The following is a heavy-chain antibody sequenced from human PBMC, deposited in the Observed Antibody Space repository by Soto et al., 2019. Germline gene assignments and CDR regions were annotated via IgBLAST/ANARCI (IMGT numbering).Heavy chain of an antibody. V-gene: IGHV4-59*08. Sequence: SETLSLTCTVSGGSIRSYYWSWIRQPPGKGLEWIGYIYYTGSTNHNPSLKSRVTISVDTSKNQFSLKLSSVTAADTAVYYCARHGDMGYYYDSSGYYTSWGQGTLVTVSS. J-gene: IGHJ4*02. CDR1: GGSIRSYY. D-gene: IGHD3-22*01. CDR3: ARHGDMGYYYDSSGYYTS. CDR2: IYYTGST.